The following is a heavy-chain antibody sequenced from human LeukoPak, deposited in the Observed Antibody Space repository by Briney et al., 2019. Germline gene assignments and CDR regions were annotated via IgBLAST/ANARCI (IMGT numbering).Heavy chain of an antibody. D-gene: IGHD2-2*01. J-gene: IGHJ4*02. CDR2: IIPIFGTA. CDR1: RGTFSSYA. Sequence: SVKVSCKASRGTFSSYAISWVRQAPGQGLEWMGGIIPIFGTANYAQKFQGRVTITADKSTSTAYMELSSLRSEDTAVYYCARDTSGYCSSTSCYGEFDYWGQGTLVTVSS. CDR3: ARDTSGYCSSTSCYGEFDY. V-gene: IGHV1-69*06.